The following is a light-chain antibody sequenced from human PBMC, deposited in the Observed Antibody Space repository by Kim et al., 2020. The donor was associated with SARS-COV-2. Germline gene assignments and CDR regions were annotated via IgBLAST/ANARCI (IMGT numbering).Light chain of an antibody. CDR3: QKYNSAPWT. V-gene: IGKV1-27*01. Sequence: ASVGDRVTISCRASQDISNYLVWYQQKPGKVPKLLIYAASTLQSGVPSRFNGSGSETDFTLTISSLQPEDVGTYYCQKYNSAPWTFGQGTKVDIK. J-gene: IGKJ1*01. CDR2: AAS. CDR1: QDISNY.